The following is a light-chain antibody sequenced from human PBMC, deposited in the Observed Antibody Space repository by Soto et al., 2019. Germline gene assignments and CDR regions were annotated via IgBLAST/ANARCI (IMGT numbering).Light chain of an antibody. CDR1: QSVSGSY. CDR2: GAS. J-gene: IGKJ5*01. Sequence: EIVLTQSPGTLSLSPGESSTLSCLAIQSVSGSYVAWYQQRPGLAPRLLVYGASRRATGIPDRFRGSGSGTEFTLTISGLEAEDFAVYFCQHFGSSPPVTVGQGTRLEIK. CDR3: QHFGSSPPVT. V-gene: IGKV3-20*01.